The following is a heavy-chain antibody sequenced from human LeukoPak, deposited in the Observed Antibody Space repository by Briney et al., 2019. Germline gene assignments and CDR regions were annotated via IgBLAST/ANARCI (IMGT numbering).Heavy chain of an antibody. Sequence: GGSLRLSYAASGFTFSSYSMNWIRQAPGEGLEWVSSISSSTSYIYYADSVKGRFTISKDNAKNSLYLQMNSLRAEDTAVYYCARAGGSTVSHSDYWGQGTLVTVSS. CDR2: ISSSTSYI. J-gene: IGHJ4*02. CDR3: ARAGGSTVSHSDY. CDR1: GFTFSSYS. V-gene: IGHV3-21*01. D-gene: IGHD4-17*01.